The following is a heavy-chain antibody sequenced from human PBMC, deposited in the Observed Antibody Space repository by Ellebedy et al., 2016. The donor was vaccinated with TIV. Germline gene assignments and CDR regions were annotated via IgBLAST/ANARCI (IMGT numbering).Heavy chain of an antibody. CDR2: ISYDGSNK. Sequence: GESLKISCAASGFPFDSYVMNWVRQAPGTGLEWVELISYDGSNKYFADSVQGRFTISRDNSQNTLYLLKNSLRGDDTDIYYCARALNHVDTVSTAPLDCWGQGTLVTVSS. CDR3: ARALNHVDTVSTAPLDC. V-gene: IGHV3-30*04. J-gene: IGHJ4*02. CDR1: GFPFDSYV. D-gene: IGHD5/OR15-5a*01.